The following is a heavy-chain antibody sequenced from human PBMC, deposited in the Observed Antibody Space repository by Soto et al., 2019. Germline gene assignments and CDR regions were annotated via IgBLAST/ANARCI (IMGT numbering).Heavy chain of an antibody. J-gene: IGHJ6*03. Sequence: GGSLRLSCAASGFTFSSYAMSWVRQAPGKGLEWVSAISGSGGSTYYADSVKGRFTISRDNSKNTLYLQMNSLRAEYTAVYYCAKDLSRRDIVVVPAAMAHSSDYYYYYMDVWGKGTTVTVSS. V-gene: IGHV3-23*01. CDR3: AKDLSRRDIVVVPAAMAHSSDYYYYYMDV. CDR1: GFTFSSYA. CDR2: ISGSGGST. D-gene: IGHD2-2*01.